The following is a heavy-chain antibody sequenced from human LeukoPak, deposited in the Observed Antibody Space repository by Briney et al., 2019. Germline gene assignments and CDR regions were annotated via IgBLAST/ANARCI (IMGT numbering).Heavy chain of an antibody. CDR2: IYYSGST. CDR3: ARDRRASYYYDSSGYYYSDY. Sequence: SETLSLTCTASGGSISSSSYYWGWIRQPPGKGLEWIGSIYYSGSTYYNPSLKSRVTISVDTSKNQFSLKLSSVTAADTAVYYCARDRRASYYYDSSGYYYSDYWGQGTLVTVSS. D-gene: IGHD3-22*01. J-gene: IGHJ4*02. V-gene: IGHV4-39*07. CDR1: GGSISSSSYY.